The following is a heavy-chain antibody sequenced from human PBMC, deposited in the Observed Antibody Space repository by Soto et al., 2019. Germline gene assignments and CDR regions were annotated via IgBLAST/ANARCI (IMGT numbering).Heavy chain of an antibody. CDR3: ARTLPNRQLFDS. V-gene: IGHV4-4*02. D-gene: IGHD1-1*01. CDR2: TSHDGVT. CDR1: SGSIDNVYW. J-gene: IGHJ4*02. Sequence: SETLSLTCAVSSGSIDNVYWWSWVRQSPGKGLEWIGDTSHDGVTNYNPSLEGRVTISIDKSKNQFYLRLASVTAADTAVYYCARTLPNRQLFDSWSQGTLVTVSS.